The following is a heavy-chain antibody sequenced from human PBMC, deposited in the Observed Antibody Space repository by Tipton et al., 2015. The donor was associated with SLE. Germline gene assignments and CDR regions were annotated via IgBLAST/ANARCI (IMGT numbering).Heavy chain of an antibody. J-gene: IGHJ3*02. CDR2: IYYSGTT. CDR3: AADAFDI. CDR1: GGSISLYY. Sequence: TLSLTCTVSGGSISLYYWSWVRQPAGKGLEWVGRIYYSGTTHYNPSLKSRVTMSLDTSKNQFSLKLTSVTAADTAVYYCAADAFDIWGQGTMVTVSS. V-gene: IGHV4-4*07.